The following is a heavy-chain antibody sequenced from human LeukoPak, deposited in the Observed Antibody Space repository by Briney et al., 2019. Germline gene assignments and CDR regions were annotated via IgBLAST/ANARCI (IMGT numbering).Heavy chain of an antibody. J-gene: IGHJ4*02. V-gene: IGHV1-18*01. CDR3: ATGPMISGSYSFY. Sequence: ASVKVSCKASGYTFTSYGISWVRQAPGQGLEWMGWISAYNGNTNYAQKFQGRVTMTEDTSTDTAYMELSSLRSEDTAVYYCATGPMISGSYSFYWGQGTLVTVSS. CDR2: ISAYNGNT. D-gene: IGHD3-10*01. CDR1: GYTFTSYG.